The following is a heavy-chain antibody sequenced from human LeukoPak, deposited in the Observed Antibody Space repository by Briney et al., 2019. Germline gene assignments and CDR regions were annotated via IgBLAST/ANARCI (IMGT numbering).Heavy chain of an antibody. CDR1: GDSISSYY. Sequence: SETLSLTCTVSGDSISSYYWSWIREPPGKGLKWIGYVHNSGSANYNPSLKSRVAISVDTSKNQFFLKLSSVTAADTAVYYCARLFGDHADYWGQGTLVTVSS. J-gene: IGHJ4*02. CDR2: VHNSGSA. D-gene: IGHD2-21*02. V-gene: IGHV4-59*01. CDR3: ARLFGDHADY.